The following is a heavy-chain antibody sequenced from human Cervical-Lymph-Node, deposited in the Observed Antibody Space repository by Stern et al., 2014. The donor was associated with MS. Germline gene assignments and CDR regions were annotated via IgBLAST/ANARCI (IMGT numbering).Heavy chain of an antibody. CDR2: IYTSGST. D-gene: IGHD3-9*01. J-gene: IGHJ6*02. Sequence: QVQLQESGPGLVKPSQTLSLTCTVSGGSISSGSYYWSWIRQPAGKGLEWIGRIYTSGSTNYNTSLKSRVTISVDTSKTRFPRKRSSVTAADTAVYYCARDCRLRYFDNYGMDVWGQGTTVTVSS. V-gene: IGHV4-61*02. CDR1: GGSISSGSYY. CDR3: ARDCRLRYFDNYGMDV.